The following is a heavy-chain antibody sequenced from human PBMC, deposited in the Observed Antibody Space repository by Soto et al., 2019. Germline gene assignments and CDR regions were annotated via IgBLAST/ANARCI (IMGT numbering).Heavy chain of an antibody. Sequence: QSLSLTCAISGDSVSSSSVTWNWIRQSPSRGLEWLGRTYYRSKWYNDYAESVKSRITINPDTSKNQFSLHLNSVTPEDTAVYYCVTLIGNSWLDLWGQGNLITVSS. CDR1: GDSVSSSSVT. D-gene: IGHD2-8*01. J-gene: IGHJ5*01. CDR2: TYYRSKWYN. V-gene: IGHV6-1*01. CDR3: VTLIGNSWLDL.